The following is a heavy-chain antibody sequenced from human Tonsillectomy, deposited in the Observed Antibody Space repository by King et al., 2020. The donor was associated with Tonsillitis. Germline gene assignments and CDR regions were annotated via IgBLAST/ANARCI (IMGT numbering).Heavy chain of an antibody. CDR2: IYYSGST. CDR1: GGSVSSGSYY. V-gene: IGHV4-61*01. D-gene: IGHD3-10*01. Sequence: QLQESGPGLVKPSETLSLTCTVSGGSVSSGSYYWSWIRQPPGKGLEWIGYIYYSGSTNYNTSLKCRVTISVDTSKNQFSLKLSSVTAADTAVYYCARDLLGRGTMVRVENWYFDLWGRGTLVTVSS. CDR3: ARDLLGRGTMVRVENWYFDL. J-gene: IGHJ2*01.